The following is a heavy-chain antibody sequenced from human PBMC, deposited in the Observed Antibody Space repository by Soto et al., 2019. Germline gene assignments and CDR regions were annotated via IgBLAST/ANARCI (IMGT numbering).Heavy chain of an antibody. J-gene: IGHJ4*02. CDR3: ARASYYYDSSGPYRIFDY. Sequence: QVQLQESGPGLVKPSGTLSLTCAFSGGSISSSNWWSWVRQPPGKGLEWIGEIYHSGSTNYNPSLKSRATISVDKAKNQFSLKLSSVTAADTAVYYCARASYYYDSSGPYRIFDYWGQGTLVTVSS. CDR2: IYHSGST. CDR1: GGSISSSNW. D-gene: IGHD3-22*01. V-gene: IGHV4-4*02.